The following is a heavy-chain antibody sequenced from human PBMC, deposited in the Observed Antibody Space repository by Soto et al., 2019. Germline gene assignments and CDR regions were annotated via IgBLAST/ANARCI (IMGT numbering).Heavy chain of an antibody. D-gene: IGHD6-6*01. CDR2: TRSNGEYT. CDR1: GFTFSNYA. J-gene: IGHJ6*02. V-gene: IGHV3-23*04. CDR3: SKDSMSVAVSASRVYGMDV. Sequence: DVQVVESGGGLVQRGGSLRLSCAGSGFTFSNYAMTWVRQAPGKGLEWVSTTRSNGEYTYYADSVKGRFTVSRDNSQNALFLEMSTLRAEDTAVYYCSKDSMSVAVSASRVYGMDVWGQGTTVTVSS.